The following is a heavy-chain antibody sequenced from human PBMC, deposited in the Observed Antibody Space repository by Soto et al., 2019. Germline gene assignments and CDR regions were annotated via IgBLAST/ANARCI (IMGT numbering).Heavy chain of an antibody. CDR3: AKDANYDYIWGSYRPNNYYYYYMDV. CDR1: GFTFSSYA. V-gene: IGHV3-23*01. Sequence: EVQLLESGGGLVQPGGSLRLSCAASGFTFSSYAMSWVRQAPGKGLEWVSAISGSGGSTYYADSVKGRFTISRDNYKNTLYLQMNSLRAEDTAVYYCAKDANYDYIWGSYRPNNYYYYYMDVWGKGPTVTVS. CDR2: ISGSGGST. J-gene: IGHJ6*03. D-gene: IGHD3-16*02.